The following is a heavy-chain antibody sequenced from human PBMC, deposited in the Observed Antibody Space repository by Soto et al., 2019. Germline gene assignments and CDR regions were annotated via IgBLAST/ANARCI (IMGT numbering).Heavy chain of an antibody. CDR1: GFTFSSYA. V-gene: IGHV3-23*01. CDR2: ISGSGGST. Sequence: GGSLRLSCAASGFTFSSYAMSWVRQAPGKGLEWVSAISGSGGSTYYADSVKGRFTISRDNSKNTLYLQMNSLRAEDTAVYYCAKDQVGGFGSGWYSGYWGQGTLVTVPQ. CDR3: AKDQVGGFGSGWYSGY. D-gene: IGHD6-19*01. J-gene: IGHJ4*02.